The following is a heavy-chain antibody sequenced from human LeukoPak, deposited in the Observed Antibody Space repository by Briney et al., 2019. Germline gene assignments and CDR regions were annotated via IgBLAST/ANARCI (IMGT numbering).Heavy chain of an antibody. J-gene: IGHJ6*02. CDR2: IKEDGSEK. D-gene: IGHD1-20*01. Sequence: GGSLRLSCAASGLTCRNYWMSWVRQAPGKGLEWVANIKEDGSEKYYVDSVKGRFTISRDNAKNSLYLQMNSLRAEDTAVYYCARLNWKPPYYYYGMDVWGQGTTVTVSS. CDR1: GLTCRNYW. V-gene: IGHV3-7*05. CDR3: ARLNWKPPYYYYGMDV.